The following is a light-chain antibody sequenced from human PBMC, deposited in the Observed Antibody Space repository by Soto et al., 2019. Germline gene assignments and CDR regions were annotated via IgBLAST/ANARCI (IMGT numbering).Light chain of an antibody. Sequence: QSVLTQPPSASGTPGQGVTISCSGSDSNIASNTVNWYQHLPGTAPKLLIYNNNQRPSGVPDRFSGSKSGTSASLAISGLQSEDEADYYCATWDDSLNGVVFGGGTK. V-gene: IGLV1-44*01. J-gene: IGLJ3*02. CDR1: DSNIASNT. CDR2: NNN. CDR3: ATWDDSLNGVV.